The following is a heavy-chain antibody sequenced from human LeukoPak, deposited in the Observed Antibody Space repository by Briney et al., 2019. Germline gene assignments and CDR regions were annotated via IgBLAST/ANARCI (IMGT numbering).Heavy chain of an antibody. CDR3: AKGTERYREVSSFDF. CDR1: GFTFNTYT. V-gene: IGHV3-23*01. Sequence: TGGSLRLSCAASGFTFNTYTMNWVRQAPGKGLEWVSAITARGDGTYYADLVKGRFTISRDNSKNTLYLQMNSLRAEDSAAYYCAKGTERYREVSSFDFWGQGTLVTVSS. J-gene: IGHJ4*02. CDR2: ITARGDGT. D-gene: IGHD3-10*01.